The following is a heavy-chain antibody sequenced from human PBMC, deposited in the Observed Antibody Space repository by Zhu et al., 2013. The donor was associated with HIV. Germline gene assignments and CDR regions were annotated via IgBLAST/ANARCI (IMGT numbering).Heavy chain of an antibody. V-gene: IGHV1-69*01. CDR2: IIPIFGTA. Sequence: QVQLVQSGAEVKKPGSSVKVSCKASGGTFSSYAISWVRQAPGQGLEWMGGIIPIFGTANYAQKFQGRVTITADESTSTAYMELSSLRSEDTAVYYCARVVDVGITMVRGPNNWFDPGAREPWSPSPQ. CDR1: GGTFSSYA. CDR3: ARVVDVGITMVRGPNNWFDP. J-gene: IGHJ5*02. D-gene: IGHD3-10*01.